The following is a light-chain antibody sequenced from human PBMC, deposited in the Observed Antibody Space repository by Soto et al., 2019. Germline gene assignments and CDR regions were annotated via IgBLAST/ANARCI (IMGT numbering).Light chain of an antibody. Sequence: QSVLTQPPSVSGAPGQRVTISCTGSSSNIGAGYDVHWYQQLPGTAPKLLIYGNSNRPSGVPDRFSGSKSGTSASLAITGLQAEDEADYYCQSYARSLSALFGGGTKLTVL. V-gene: IGLV1-40*01. CDR2: GNS. J-gene: IGLJ3*02. CDR1: SSNIGAGYD. CDR3: QSYARSLSAL.